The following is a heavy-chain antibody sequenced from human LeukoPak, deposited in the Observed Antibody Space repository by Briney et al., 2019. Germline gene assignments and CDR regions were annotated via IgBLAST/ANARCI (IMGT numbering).Heavy chain of an antibody. J-gene: IGHJ6*02. CDR3: ARDPNYYDSSGYYYYGMDV. D-gene: IGHD3-22*01. Sequence: PGGSLRLSCAASGFTVSSNYMSWVRQAPGKGLEWVSVIYSGGSTYYADSVKGRFTISRDNSKNTLYLQMNSLRAEDTAVYYCARDPNYYDSSGYYYYGMDVWGQGTTVTVSS. CDR1: GFTVSSNY. V-gene: IGHV3-66*01. CDR2: IYSGGST.